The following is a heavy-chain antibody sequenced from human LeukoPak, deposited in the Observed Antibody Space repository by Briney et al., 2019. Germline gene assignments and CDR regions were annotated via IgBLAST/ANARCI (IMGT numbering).Heavy chain of an antibody. CDR1: GFTFGDYA. CDR3: TRVGQYYDFWSGYPSWFDP. CDR2: IRSKAYGGTT. V-gene: IGHV3-49*03. J-gene: IGHJ5*02. Sequence: GGSLRLSCTASGFTFGDYAMSWFRQAPGKGLEWVGFIRSKAYGGTTEYAASVKGRFTIPRDDSKSIAYLQMNSLKTEETAVYYCTRVGQYYDFWSGYPSWFDPWGQGTLVTVSS. D-gene: IGHD3-3*01.